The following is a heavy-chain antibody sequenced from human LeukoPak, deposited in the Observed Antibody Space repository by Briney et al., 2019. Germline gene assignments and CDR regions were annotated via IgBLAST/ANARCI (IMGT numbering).Heavy chain of an antibody. V-gene: IGHV1-18*01. D-gene: IGHD1-26*01. J-gene: IGHJ6*02. CDR1: GYTFTSCG. Sequence: ASVKVSCKASGYTFTSCGISWVRQAPGQGLEWMGWISAYNGNTNYAQKLQGRVTMTTDTSTSTAYMELRSLRSDDTAVYYCARERSNGNIVGASPMDVWGQGTTVTVSS. CDR3: ARERSNGNIVGASPMDV. CDR2: ISAYNGNT.